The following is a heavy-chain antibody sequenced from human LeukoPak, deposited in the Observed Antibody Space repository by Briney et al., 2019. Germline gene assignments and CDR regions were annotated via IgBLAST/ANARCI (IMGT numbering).Heavy chain of an antibody. D-gene: IGHD1-26*01. J-gene: IGHJ4*02. Sequence: GSLRLSCAASGFTVSSNLMSWVRQAPGRGLEWVSLIYSGGGTYHADSVKGRFTISRDNSKNTLYLQMNSLRAEDTAVYYCASGSPPDYWGQGTLVTVSS. CDR1: GFTVSSNL. V-gene: IGHV3-53*01. CDR3: ASGSPPDY. CDR2: IYSGGGT.